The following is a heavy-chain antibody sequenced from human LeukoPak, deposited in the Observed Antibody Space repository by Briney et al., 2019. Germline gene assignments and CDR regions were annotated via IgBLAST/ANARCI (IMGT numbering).Heavy chain of an antibody. Sequence: SETLSLTCNVSGGSISSYYWSWIRQPPGNGLEWIGYIYYSGNTKYNPSLKSRVAISLDTSKSQLSLKLTSVTAADTAVYYCARVLWGGYDGGDSASYYKRFFFDYWGQGTLVTVSS. D-gene: IGHD3-10*01. CDR3: ARVLWGGYDGGDSASYYKRFFFDY. V-gene: IGHV4-59*01. CDR1: GGSISSYY. CDR2: IYYSGNT. J-gene: IGHJ4*02.